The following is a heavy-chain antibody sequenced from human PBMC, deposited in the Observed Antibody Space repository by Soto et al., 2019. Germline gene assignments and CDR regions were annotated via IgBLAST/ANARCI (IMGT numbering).Heavy chain of an antibody. J-gene: IGHJ3*01. D-gene: IGHD5-12*01. Sequence: EVQLVESGGGLVQPGGSLRLSCEASGFAFSSYEMDWVRQAPGKGPEWIAHITSSGSTMYNTDSVKGRFTISRDNAKKSLYLQMNSLRAEDAAVYYCVKEKSIMYSGYDAFDLWGQGTMVTVS. CDR3: VKEKSIMYSGYDAFDL. V-gene: IGHV3-48*03. CDR1: GFAFSSYE. CDR2: ITSSGSTM.